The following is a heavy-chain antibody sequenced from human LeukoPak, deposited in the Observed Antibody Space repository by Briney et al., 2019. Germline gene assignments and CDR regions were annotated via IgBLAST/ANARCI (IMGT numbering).Heavy chain of an antibody. CDR2: VSGSGSTV. D-gene: IGHD2-2*02. J-gene: IGHJ6*02. V-gene: IGHV3-48*01. Sequence: PGGSLRLSCAASGFTFSDHITNWVRQLPGKRLEWVAYVSGSGSTVYYADSVKGRFTISRDNSKNTLYLQMNSLRAEDTAVYYCARDLVPAAIPYYYGMDVWGQGTTVTVSS. CDR3: ARDLVPAAIPYYYGMDV. CDR1: GFTFSDHI.